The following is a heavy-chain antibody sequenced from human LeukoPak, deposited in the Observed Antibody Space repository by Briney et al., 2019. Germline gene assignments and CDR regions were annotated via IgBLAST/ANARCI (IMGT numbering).Heavy chain of an antibody. CDR2: IYPGDSDT. D-gene: IGHD3-3*01. CDR3: AASPYYDFWSGYYTGAVY. V-gene: IGHV5-51*01. J-gene: IGHJ4*02. Sequence: GASLKISCKGSGYSFTSYWIGWVRQLPGKGLEWMGIIYPGDSDTRYSPSFQGQVTISADKSISTAYLQWSSLKASDTAMYYCAASPYYDFWSGYYTGAVYWGQGTLVTVSS. CDR1: GYSFTSYW.